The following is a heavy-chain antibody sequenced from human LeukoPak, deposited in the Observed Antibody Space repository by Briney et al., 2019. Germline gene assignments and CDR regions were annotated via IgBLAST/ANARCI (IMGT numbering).Heavy chain of an antibody. J-gene: IGHJ6*02. V-gene: IGHV3-48*01. CDR3: AKNRDTSSWYDPTYYYYGMDV. D-gene: IGHD6-13*01. CDR2: ISSSSNTI. CDR1: AFTFSSYS. Sequence: RGSLRLSCTASAFTFSSYSMNWVRQAPGKGLEWVSYISSSSNTIDYADSVKGRFTISRDNAKNSLYLQMNSLRAEDTAVYYCAKNRDTSSWYDPTYYYYGMDVWGQGTTVTVSS.